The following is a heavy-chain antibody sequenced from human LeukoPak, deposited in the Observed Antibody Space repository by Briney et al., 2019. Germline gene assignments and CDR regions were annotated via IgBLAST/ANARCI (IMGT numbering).Heavy chain of an antibody. CDR1: GGSISSSSYY. Sequence: SETLSLTCTVSGGSISSSSYYWGWIRQPPGKGPEWIGSIYYSGSTYYNPSLKSRVTISVDTSKNQLSLKLSSVTAADTAVYYCARDRWDGYNYYYGMDVWGQGTTVTVSS. D-gene: IGHD5-24*01. CDR2: IYYSGST. J-gene: IGHJ6*02. V-gene: IGHV4-39*07. CDR3: ARDRWDGYNYYYGMDV.